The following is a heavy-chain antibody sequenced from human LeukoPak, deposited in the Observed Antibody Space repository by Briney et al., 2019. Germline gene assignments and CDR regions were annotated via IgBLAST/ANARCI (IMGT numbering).Heavy chain of an antibody. CDR3: TRVRGYSFGPFDH. CDR2: ISWNSGDI. CDR1: GFTFSSYA. J-gene: IGHJ4*02. D-gene: IGHD5-18*01. Sequence: GGSLRLSCAASGFTFSSYAMSWVRQAPGKGLEWVSGISWNSGDIDYADSVKGRFTISRDNAKNSLYLQMNSLRSEDTAFYYCTRVRGYSFGPFDHWGQGTLVTVSS. V-gene: IGHV3-9*01.